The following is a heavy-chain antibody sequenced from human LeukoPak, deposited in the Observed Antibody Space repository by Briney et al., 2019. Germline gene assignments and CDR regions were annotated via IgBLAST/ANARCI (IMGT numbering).Heavy chain of an antibody. Sequence: PSGTLSLTCAVSGGSISSSNWWSWVRQPPRMGLEWIGEIYHSGSTNYNPSLQSRVTMSLDTSKSQFSLKLSSVTAADTAVYFCAGEGNNWYRALDYWGQGSQVTVSS. J-gene: IGHJ4*02. V-gene: IGHV4-4*02. CDR2: IYHSGST. D-gene: IGHD6-13*01. CDR3: AGEGNNWYRALDY. CDR1: GGSISSSNW.